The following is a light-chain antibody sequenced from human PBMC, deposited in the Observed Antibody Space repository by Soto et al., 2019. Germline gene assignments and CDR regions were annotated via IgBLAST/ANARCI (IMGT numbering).Light chain of an antibody. Sequence: EIVLTHSPGTLSLSPGERATLSCRASQSVSSSYLAWYQQKPGQAPRLLIYGASSRATDIPDRFSGSGSGTDFTLTISRLEPEDFAVYYCQQYGSSLGVTFGGGTKVDI. CDR3: QQYGSSLGVT. CDR1: QSVSSSY. J-gene: IGKJ4*01. V-gene: IGKV3-20*01. CDR2: GAS.